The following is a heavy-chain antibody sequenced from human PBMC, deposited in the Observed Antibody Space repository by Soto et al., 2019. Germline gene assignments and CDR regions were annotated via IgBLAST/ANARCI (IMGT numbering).Heavy chain of an antibody. D-gene: IGHD3-16*01. CDR3: ARRGGALGY. CDR1: GFTFSSYA. CDR2: ITGSGSTT. J-gene: IGHJ4*02. Sequence: EVQLMESGGGLVQPGGSLRLSCAASGFTFSSYAMSWVRQAPGKGLEWVSVITGSGSTTYYVDSVKGRFTISRDNSKNPLYLQMNSLRAEDTAVYYCARRGGALGYWGQATLVTVSS. V-gene: IGHV3-23*01.